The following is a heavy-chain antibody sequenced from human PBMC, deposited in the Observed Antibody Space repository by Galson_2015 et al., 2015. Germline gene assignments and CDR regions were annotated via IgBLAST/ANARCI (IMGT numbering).Heavy chain of an antibody. CDR2: IYHSGST. J-gene: IGHJ4*02. D-gene: IGHD2-2*01. CDR3: ARAEHQLLMGFDY. V-gene: IGHV4-4*02. CDR1: GGSISSSNW. Sequence: SETLSLTCAVSGGSISSSNWWSWVRQPPGKGLEWIGEIYHSGSTNYNPSLKSRVTISVDKSKNQFSLKLSSVTAADTAVYYCARAEHQLLMGFDYWGQGTQVTVSS.